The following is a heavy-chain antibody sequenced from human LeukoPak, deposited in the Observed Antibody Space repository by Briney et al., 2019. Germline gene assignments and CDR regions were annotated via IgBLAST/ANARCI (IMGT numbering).Heavy chain of an antibody. CDR2: VSYEGTIK. V-gene: IGHV3-30*03. CDR1: GFTFTTYN. CDR3: AREKFDS. Sequence: GGSLRLSCATSGFTFTTYNMNWVRQAPGKGLEWVAVVSYEGTIKYYTDSAKGRFTISRDNSANIISLQMNNLTTEDTATYYCAREKFDSWGQGALVTVSP. J-gene: IGHJ5*01.